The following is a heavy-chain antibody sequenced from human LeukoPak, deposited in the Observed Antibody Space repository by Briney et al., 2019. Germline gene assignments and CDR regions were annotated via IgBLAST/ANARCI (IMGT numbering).Heavy chain of an antibody. J-gene: IGHJ4*02. Sequence: GGSLRLSCAASGFIFSDYAMSWVRQAPGKGLEWVSSISGGALTTHSADSVKGRFTISRDNSKNTLYLQMNSLRAEDTAVYYCARASAKWLRFPFDYWGQGTLVTVSS. V-gene: IGHV3-23*01. D-gene: IGHD5-12*01. CDR2: ISGGALTT. CDR3: ARASAKWLRFPFDY. CDR1: GFIFSDYA.